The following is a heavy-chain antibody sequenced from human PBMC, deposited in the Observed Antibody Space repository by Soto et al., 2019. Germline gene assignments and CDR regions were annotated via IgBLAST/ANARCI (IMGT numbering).Heavy chain of an antibody. Sequence: GGSLRLSCAASGFTFSSYWMTWVRQAPGKGLEWVANIKEDGSDEDYVDSVKGRFTISRDNAKNSLYLQMNSLRAEDTAVYYCARDYKYRTVAANNVALSFDYWGQGTLVTVSS. CDR2: IKEDGSDE. CDR1: GFTFSSYW. CDR3: ARDYKYRTVAANNVALSFDY. D-gene: IGHD1-26*01. V-gene: IGHV3-7*01. J-gene: IGHJ4*02.